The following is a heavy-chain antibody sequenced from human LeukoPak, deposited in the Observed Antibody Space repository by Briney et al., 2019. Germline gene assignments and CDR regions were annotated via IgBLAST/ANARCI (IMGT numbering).Heavy chain of an antibody. Sequence: ASVKVSCKASGGTFSSYAISWVRQAPGQGLEWMGGIIPIFGTANYAQKFQGRVTMTRDTSTSTVYMELSSLRSEDTAVYYCARDSVAAAAYNWFDPWGQGTLVTVSS. CDR3: ARDSVAAAAYNWFDP. D-gene: IGHD6-13*01. CDR2: IIPIFGTA. J-gene: IGHJ5*02. V-gene: IGHV1-69*05. CDR1: GGTFSSYA.